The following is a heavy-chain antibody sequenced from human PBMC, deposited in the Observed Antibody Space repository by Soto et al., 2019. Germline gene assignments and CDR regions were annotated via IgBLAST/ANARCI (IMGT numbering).Heavy chain of an antibody. CDR2: IYYSGST. CDR3: ARGPNYYDFWTCYV. CDR1: GGSIRSYY. V-gene: IGHV4-59*01. J-gene: IGHJ6*04. Sequence: ASETLSLTCTVSGGSIRSYYWSWIRQPPGKGLEWIGYIYYSGSTNYNPSLKSRVTISVDTSKNQFSLKLSSVTAADTAVYYCARGPNYYDFWTCYVWGKGTTVTVSS. D-gene: IGHD3-3*01.